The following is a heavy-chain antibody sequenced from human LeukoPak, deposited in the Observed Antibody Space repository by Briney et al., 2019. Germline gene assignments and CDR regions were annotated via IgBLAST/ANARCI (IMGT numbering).Heavy chain of an antibody. D-gene: IGHD2-8*01. CDR2: IWFDGKNE. CDR1: GFILNSYG. Sequence: GGSLRLSCAASGFILNSYGMHWVRQAPGKGLEWVADIWFDGKNEHFADSVKGRFAISRGNSKNTVYLQINSLRAEDTAVYYCARDRHCVNGVSHSPPGMDVWGQGTTVTVSS. V-gene: IGHV3-33*01. J-gene: IGHJ6*02. CDR3: ARDRHCVNGVSHSPPGMDV.